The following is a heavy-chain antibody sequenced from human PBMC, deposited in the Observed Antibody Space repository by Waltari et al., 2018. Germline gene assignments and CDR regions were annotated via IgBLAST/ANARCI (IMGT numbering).Heavy chain of an antibody. Sequence: QVQLQQWGAGLLKPSETLSLTCAVYGGSFSGYYWSWIRQPPGKGLEWIGEINHSGSTNDNPSLKSRVTISVDTSKNQFSLKLSSVTAADTAVYYCARGLWKGLFDYWGQGTLVTVSA. D-gene: IGHD2-21*01. J-gene: IGHJ4*02. CDR1: GGSFSGYY. CDR3: ARGLWKGLFDY. CDR2: INHSGST. V-gene: IGHV4-34*01.